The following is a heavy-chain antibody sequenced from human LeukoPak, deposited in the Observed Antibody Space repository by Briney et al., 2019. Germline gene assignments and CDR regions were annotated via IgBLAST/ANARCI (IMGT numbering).Heavy chain of an antibody. Sequence: ASVKVFCKASGYTFTGYYIHWVRQAPGQGLEWMGWINPNSGGANYAQKFQGRVTMTRDTSISTAYMELSRLRSDDTAVYYCAKYTAGMYYFDYWGQGTLVTVSS. D-gene: IGHD6-19*01. CDR2: INPNSGGA. CDR3: AKYTAGMYYFDY. CDR1: GYTFTGYY. J-gene: IGHJ4*02. V-gene: IGHV1-2*02.